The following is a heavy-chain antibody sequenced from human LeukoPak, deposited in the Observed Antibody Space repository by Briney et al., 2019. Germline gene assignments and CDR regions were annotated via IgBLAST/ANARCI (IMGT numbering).Heavy chain of an antibody. CDR2: ISSSGSTI. Sequence: GGPLRLSCAASGFTFSSYEMNWVRQAPGKGLEWASYISSSGSTIYYADSVKGRFTISRDNAKNSLYLQMNSLRAEDTAVYYCAREGGRGSFFDYWGQGTLVTVSS. J-gene: IGHJ4*02. D-gene: IGHD1-26*01. V-gene: IGHV3-48*03. CDR1: GFTFSSYE. CDR3: AREGGRGSFFDY.